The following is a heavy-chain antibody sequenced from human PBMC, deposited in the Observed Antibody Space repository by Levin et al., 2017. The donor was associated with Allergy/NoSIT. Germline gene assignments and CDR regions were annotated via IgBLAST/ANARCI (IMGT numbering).Heavy chain of an antibody. J-gene: IGHJ4*02. CDR2: ISSDGNNK. CDR3: ATPPVLVPAAL. CDR1: GFTLSSSG. V-gene: IGHV3-30*03. Sequence: GGSLRLSCAASGFTLSSSGINWVRQAPGKGLEWVAVISSDGNNKYYADSVEGRFSISRDISKNTLYLQMNSLRADDTAVYYCATPPVLVPAALWGQGTLVVVSS. D-gene: IGHD2-8*02.